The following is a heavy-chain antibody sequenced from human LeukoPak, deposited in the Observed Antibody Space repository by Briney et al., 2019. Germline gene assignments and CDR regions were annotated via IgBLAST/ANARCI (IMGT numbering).Heavy chain of an antibody. V-gene: IGHV1-2*02. CDR3: ARWTRYYYYGMDV. CDR1: GYTFTGYY. J-gene: IGHJ6*02. CDR2: INPNSGGT. D-gene: IGHD3/OR15-3a*01. Sequence: ASVRVSCKASGYTFTGYYMHWVRQAPGQGLEWMGWINPNSGGTNYAQKFQGRVTMTRDTSISTAYMELSRLRSDDTAVYYCARWTRYYYYGMDVWGQGTTVTVSS.